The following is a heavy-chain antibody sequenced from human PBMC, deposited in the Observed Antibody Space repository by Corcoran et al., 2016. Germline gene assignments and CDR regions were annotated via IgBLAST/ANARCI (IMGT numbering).Heavy chain of an antibody. D-gene: IGHD1-26*01. V-gene: IGHV4-38-2*02. CDR3: AIVRGSGSHFDY. CDR2: MYHSGST. J-gene: IGHJ4*02. CDR1: GYSISSGYY. Sequence: QMQLQESGPGLVKPSETLSLPCIVSGYSISSGYYWSWIRQPPGKGLEWIGSMYHSGSTHYNPSLKSRVTISVDTSKNQFSLKLSSVTAADTAVYYCAIVRGSGSHFDYWGQGILVTVSS.